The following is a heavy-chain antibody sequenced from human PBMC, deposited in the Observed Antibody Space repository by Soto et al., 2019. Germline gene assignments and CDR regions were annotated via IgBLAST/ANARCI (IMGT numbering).Heavy chain of an antibody. Sequence: QVQLVQSGAEVKKPGASVKISCKASAYTFTSYAMHWVRQAPGQRLEWMGWINAGNGNTKYSQRCQGRVTITRDTSASTAYMELSSLTSEDTAVYYCARDERFDAWGQGTTVTVSS. CDR3: ARDERFDA. CDR1: AYTFTSYA. CDR2: INAGNGNT. D-gene: IGHD3-16*01. V-gene: IGHV1-3*01. J-gene: IGHJ6*02.